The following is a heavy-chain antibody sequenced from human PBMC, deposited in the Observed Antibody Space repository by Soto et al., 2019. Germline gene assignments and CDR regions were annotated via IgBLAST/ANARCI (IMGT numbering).Heavy chain of an antibody. CDR1: GYTFTIYY. Sequence: ASVKVSCKASGYTFTIYYMHWVRQATGQGLEWMGWMNPNSGNTGYAQKFQGRVTMTRNTSISTAYMELSSLRSEDTAVYYCARVGRRNKQLDDYYYYYGMDVWGQGTTVTVSS. V-gene: IGHV1-8*02. CDR3: ARVGRRNKQLDDYYYYYGMDV. CDR2: MNPNSGNT. D-gene: IGHD6-6*01. J-gene: IGHJ6*02.